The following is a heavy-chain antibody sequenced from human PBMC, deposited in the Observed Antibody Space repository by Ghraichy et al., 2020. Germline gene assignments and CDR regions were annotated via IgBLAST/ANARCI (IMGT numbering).Heavy chain of an antibody. CDR1: GFTFSSHA. CDR2: IWHEGGNN. Sequence: GGSLRLSCAASGFTFSSHAMHWVRQAPGKGLEWVAVIWHEGGNNYQADSVKGRFTISRDNSKNTMYLQMNSLRAEDTAVYYCARDSSAYGTRSFDYWGQGTLVTVSS. D-gene: IGHD5-12*01. J-gene: IGHJ4*02. CDR3: ARDSSAYGTRSFDY. V-gene: IGHV3-33*01.